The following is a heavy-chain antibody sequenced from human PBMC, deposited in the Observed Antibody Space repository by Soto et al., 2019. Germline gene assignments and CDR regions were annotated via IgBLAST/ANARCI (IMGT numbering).Heavy chain of an antibody. CDR3: AREPAGRAWVGANDY. Sequence: EVQLVESGGGLVQPGGSLRLSCAASGFTFSSYWMHWVRQAPGKGLVWVSRINTDGSSTSYADSVKGRFTISRYNAENTLYLQWNSLRVEDTAIYYCAREPAGRAWVGANDYWGQGTLVTVS. J-gene: IGHJ4*02. CDR2: INTDGSST. V-gene: IGHV3-74*01. D-gene: IGHD1-26*01. CDR1: GFTFSSYW.